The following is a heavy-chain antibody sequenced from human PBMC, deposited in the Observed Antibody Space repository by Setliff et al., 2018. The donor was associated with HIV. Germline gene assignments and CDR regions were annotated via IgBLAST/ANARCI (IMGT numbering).Heavy chain of an antibody. CDR3: AATYCRGGGRDCPQMYDY. CDR2: LNYVGVT. D-gene: IGHD2-15*01. CDR1: GGSFSGSY. V-gene: IGHV4-34*04. J-gene: IGHJ4*02. Sequence: PSETLSLTCAVHGGSFSGSYWSWIRQPPGKGLEWIGELNYVGVTNHNPSLKSRATISVEASKKQFSLKLNSVTAADSAIYYCAATYCRGGGRDCPQMYDYWGQGSLVTVSS.